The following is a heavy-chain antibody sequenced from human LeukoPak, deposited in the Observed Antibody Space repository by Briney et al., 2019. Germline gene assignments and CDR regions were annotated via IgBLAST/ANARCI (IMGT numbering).Heavy chain of an antibody. J-gene: IGHJ4*02. CDR2: IKEDGSEK. Sequence: GGSLRLSCAASGFIFTDYWMYWVRQAPGRGLAWVANIKEDGSEKNYVDSVKGRFTISRDNAKNSLYLQMNSLRAEDTAVYYCARRGDYYGSGSYDYWGQGTLVTVSS. CDR3: ARRGDYYGSGSYDY. V-gene: IGHV3-7*03. D-gene: IGHD3-10*01. CDR1: GFIFTDYW.